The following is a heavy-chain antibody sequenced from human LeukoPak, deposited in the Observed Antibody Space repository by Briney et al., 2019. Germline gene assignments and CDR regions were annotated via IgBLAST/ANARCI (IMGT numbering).Heavy chain of an antibody. CDR3: ANRDYCSSTSCYTLGSY. CDR1: GFTFSSYG. CDR2: IRYDGSNK. V-gene: IGHV3-30*02. Sequence: PGGSLRLSCAASGFTFSSYGMHWVRQAPGKGLEWVAFIRYDGSNKYYADSVKGRFTISRDNSKNTLYLQMNSLRAEDTAVYYCANRDYCSSTSCYTLGSYWGQGTLVTVSS. D-gene: IGHD2-2*02. J-gene: IGHJ4*02.